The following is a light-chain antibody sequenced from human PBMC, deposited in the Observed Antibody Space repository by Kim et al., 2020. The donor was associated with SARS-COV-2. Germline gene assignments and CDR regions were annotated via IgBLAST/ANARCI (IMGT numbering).Light chain of an antibody. Sequence: ASVGDRVTSTCRASQSISSYLNWYQQKPGKAPKRLIYAASSLQSGVPSRFSGSGSGTDFTLTISSLQPEDFATYYCQQSYSTPRTFGQGTKVDIK. CDR2: AAS. CDR3: QQSYSTPRT. V-gene: IGKV1-39*01. CDR1: QSISSY. J-gene: IGKJ1*01.